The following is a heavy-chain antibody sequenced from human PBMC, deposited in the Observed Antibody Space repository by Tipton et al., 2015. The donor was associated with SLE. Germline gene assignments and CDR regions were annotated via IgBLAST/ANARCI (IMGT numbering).Heavy chain of an antibody. V-gene: IGHV4-38-2*02. Sequence: TLSLTCAVSGYSISSGYYWGWIRQPPGKGLEWIGSIYHSGSTYYNPSLKSRVTISVDTSKNQFSLKLSSVTAADTAVYYCARDDIAVAGNWFDPWGQGTLVTVSS. CDR2: IYHSGST. J-gene: IGHJ5*02. CDR1: GYSISSGYY. D-gene: IGHD6-19*01. CDR3: ARDDIAVAGNWFDP.